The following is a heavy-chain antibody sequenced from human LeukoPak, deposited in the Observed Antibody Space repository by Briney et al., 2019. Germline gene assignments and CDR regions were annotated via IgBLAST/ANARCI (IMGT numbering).Heavy chain of an antibody. CDR1: GFTFDDYA. Sequence: GGSLRLSCAASGFTFDDYAMHWVRQAPGKGLEWVSGISWNSGSIGYADSVKGRFTISRDNAKNSLYLQMNRLRAEDTALYYCAKGYGGSSAPGYYWGQGTLVIVSS. CDR2: ISWNSGSI. J-gene: IGHJ4*02. D-gene: IGHD6-6*01. CDR3: AKGYGGSSAPGYY. V-gene: IGHV3-9*01.